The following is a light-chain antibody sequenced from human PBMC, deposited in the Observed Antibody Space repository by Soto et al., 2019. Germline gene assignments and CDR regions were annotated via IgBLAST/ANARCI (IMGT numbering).Light chain of an antibody. CDR3: SSYSSSTTHVV. CDR2: DVT. J-gene: IGLJ2*01. Sequence: QSALTQPAFVSGSPGRSVTISCTGTSSDVGDFNYVSWYQHLPGRAPKLIIYDVTNRPSGISYRFSASKSGRTASLTISGLQAEDEADYYCSSYSSSTTHVVFGGGTKLTVL. V-gene: IGLV2-14*03. CDR1: SSDVGDFNY.